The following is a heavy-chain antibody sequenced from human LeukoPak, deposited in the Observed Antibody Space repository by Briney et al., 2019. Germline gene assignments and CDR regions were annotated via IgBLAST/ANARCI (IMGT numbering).Heavy chain of an antibody. Sequence: ASVKVSCKASGYTFTSYGINWVRQATGQGLEWMGWMNPNSGNTGYAQKFQGRVTMTRNTSISTAYMELSSLRSEDTAVYYCARDLTGDTNAFDIWGQGTMVTVSS. CDR2: MNPNSGNT. V-gene: IGHV1-8*02. J-gene: IGHJ3*02. D-gene: IGHD7-27*01. CDR3: ARDLTGDTNAFDI. CDR1: GYTFTSYG.